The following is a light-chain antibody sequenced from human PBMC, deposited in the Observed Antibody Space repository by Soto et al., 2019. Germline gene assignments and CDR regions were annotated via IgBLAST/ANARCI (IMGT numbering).Light chain of an antibody. V-gene: IGKV1-39*01. CDR3: QQTFSTPIT. CDR1: QTVRTY. Sequence: GDRVTITCRASQTVRTYLNWYQQKPGKAPTLLVYAASTLGSAVPPRFTGAGSETDFTLTISGLQPEDFATYYCQQTFSTPITFCQGTRLE. J-gene: IGKJ5*01. CDR2: AAS.